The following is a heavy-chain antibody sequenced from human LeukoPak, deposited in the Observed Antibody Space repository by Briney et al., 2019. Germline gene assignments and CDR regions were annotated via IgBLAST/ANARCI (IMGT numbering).Heavy chain of an antibody. CDR1: GSTFTSNG. V-gene: IGHV1-18*01. D-gene: IGHD3-22*01. J-gene: IGHJ4*02. CDR3: ARGGYYYDSSGYYYSGSFDY. CDR2: ISLYNGDT. Sequence: ASVKVSCKSVGSTFTSNGINLVWQAPGQGLGRIGWISLYNGDTNYVQKLQGRVSVTMDTSTSTAYMELASRTSDDTAVYYCARGGYYYDSSGYYYSGSFDYWGQGTLVTVSS.